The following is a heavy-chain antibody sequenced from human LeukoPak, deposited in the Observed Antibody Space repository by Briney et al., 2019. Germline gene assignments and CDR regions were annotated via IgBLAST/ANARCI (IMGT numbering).Heavy chain of an antibody. V-gene: IGHV4-39*01. CDR2: IYYSGNT. Sequence: SETLSLTCTVSGGSISNSNSYWGWVRQPPGKGLEWIGTIYYSGNTYYTPSLKSRVTISVDTSKNQFSLRLTSVTAADTAVYFCMRHEEEDGYNAKLFDFWGQGMLATVSS. D-gene: IGHD5-24*01. CDR1: GGSISNSNSY. CDR3: MRHEEEDGYNAKLFDF. J-gene: IGHJ4*02.